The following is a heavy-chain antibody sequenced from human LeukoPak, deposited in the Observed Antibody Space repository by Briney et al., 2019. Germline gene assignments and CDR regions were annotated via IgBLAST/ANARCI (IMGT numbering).Heavy chain of an antibody. Sequence: GGSLRLSCAASGFTFSSYAMSWVRQAPGKWLEWVSAISGSGGSTYYADSVKGRFTISRDNSKNTLYLQMNSLRAEDTAVYYCAKVPDNVVVIAIHWGQGTLVTVSS. CDR2: ISGSGGST. V-gene: IGHV3-23*01. CDR1: GFTFSSYA. J-gene: IGHJ4*02. CDR3: AKVPDNVVVIAIH. D-gene: IGHD2-21*01.